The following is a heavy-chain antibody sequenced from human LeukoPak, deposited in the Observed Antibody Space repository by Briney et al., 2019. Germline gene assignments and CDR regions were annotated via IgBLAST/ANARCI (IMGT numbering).Heavy chain of an antibody. V-gene: IGHV3-23*01. J-gene: IGHJ4*02. D-gene: IGHD3-9*01. CDR1: GFTFSSYA. CDR3: AKTSYYDILTGYYGLGD. Sequence: PGGSLRLSCAASGFTFSSYAMSWVRQAPGKGLGWVSAISGSGGSTYYADSVKGRFTISRDNSKNTLYLQMNSLRAEDTAVYYCAKTSYYDILTGYYGLGDWGQGTLVTVSS. CDR2: ISGSGGST.